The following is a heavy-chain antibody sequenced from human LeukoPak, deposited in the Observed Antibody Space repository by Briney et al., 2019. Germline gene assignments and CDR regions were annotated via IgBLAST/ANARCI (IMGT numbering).Heavy chain of an antibody. CDR2: IYHSGST. J-gene: IGHJ4*02. V-gene: IGHV4-38-2*02. D-gene: IGHD6-6*01. CDR1: GGSISSYY. Sequence: ETLSLXCTVSGGSISSYYWGWIRQPPGTGLEWIGSIYHSGSTYYNPSLKSRVTISVDTSKNQFSLKLSSVTAADRALYYCARDGIAARXXXYDYWGQXALVTVSS. CDR3: ARDGIAARXXXYDY.